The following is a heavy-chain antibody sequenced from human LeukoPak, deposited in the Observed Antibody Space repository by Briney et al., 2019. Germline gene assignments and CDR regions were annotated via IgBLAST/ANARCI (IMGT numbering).Heavy chain of an antibody. CDR1: GFTFSNYW. CDR3: ARVAAAGFDY. V-gene: IGHV3-7*01. CDR2: IDQDGSEK. J-gene: IGHJ4*02. D-gene: IGHD6-25*01. Sequence: PGGSLRPSCAASGFTFSNYWMSWVRQAPGKGLEWVANIDQDGSEKYYVDSVKGRFTISRDIAKNSLYLQMNSLRAEDTAVYYRARVAAAGFDYWGQGTLVTVSS.